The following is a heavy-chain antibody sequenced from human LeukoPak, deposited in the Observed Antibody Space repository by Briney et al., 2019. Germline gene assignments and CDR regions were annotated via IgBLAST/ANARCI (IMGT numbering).Heavy chain of an antibody. Sequence: GGSLRLSCAAARFTFSSYGMHWVRQAPGKGLEWVAVIWYDGSNKYYADSVKGRFSISRDNSKNTLYLQMNSLRAEDTAVYYCARGSVGYSSGCLDYWGQGTLVTVSS. CDR3: ARGSVGYSSGCLDY. D-gene: IGHD6-19*01. V-gene: IGHV3-33*08. CDR2: IWYDGSNK. CDR1: RFTFSSYG. J-gene: IGHJ4*02.